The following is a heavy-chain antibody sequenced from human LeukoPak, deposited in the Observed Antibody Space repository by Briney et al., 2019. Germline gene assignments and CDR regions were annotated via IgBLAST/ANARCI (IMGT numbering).Heavy chain of an antibody. V-gene: IGHV3-21*01. D-gene: IGHD5-12*01. J-gene: IGHJ4*02. Sequence: GGSLRLSCAASGFTFSSYSMNWVRQAPGKGLEWVSSISSSSSYIYYADSVKGRFTISRDNAKNSLYLQMNSLRAEDTAVYHCARGYRGRESRYFDYWGQGTLVTVSS. CDR2: ISSSSSYI. CDR1: GFTFSSYS. CDR3: ARGYRGRESRYFDY.